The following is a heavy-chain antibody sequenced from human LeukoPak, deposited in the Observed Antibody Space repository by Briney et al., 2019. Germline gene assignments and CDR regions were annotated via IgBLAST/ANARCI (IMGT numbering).Heavy chain of an antibody. D-gene: IGHD3-3*01. Sequence: GGSLRLSCKASGFTFRDFHMGWIRQAPGKGLEWVSYISISGGTIYYRDSVKGRFTISRDGAENSLYLQMNSLRVDDTAVYYCGRGFASIFGSLWGQGTLVTVSS. CDR2: ISISGGTI. V-gene: IGHV3-11*04. J-gene: IGHJ3*01. CDR3: GRGFASIFGSL. CDR1: GFTFRDFH.